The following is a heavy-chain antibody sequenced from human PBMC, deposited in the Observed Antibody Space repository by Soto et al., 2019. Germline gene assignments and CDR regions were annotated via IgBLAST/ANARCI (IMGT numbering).Heavy chain of an antibody. CDR3: EGESRYCSGDSCYFLPGIDY. CDR2: IIPIFGTA. V-gene: IGHV1-69*12. Sequence: QVQLVQSGAEVKKPGSSVNVSCKASGGTFSSYAISWVRQAPGQGLEWMGGIIPIFGTANYAKKIQGRVTITADESTSTAYMETGSLISEDTCVYDCEGESRYCSGDSCYFLPGIDYWGQGTRVTVSS. J-gene: IGHJ4*02. D-gene: IGHD2-15*01. CDR1: GGTFSSYA.